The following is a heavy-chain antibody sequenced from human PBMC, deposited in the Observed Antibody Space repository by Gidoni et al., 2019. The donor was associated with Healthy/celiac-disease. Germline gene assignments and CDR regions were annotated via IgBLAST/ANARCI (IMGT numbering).Heavy chain of an antibody. CDR2: ISSSSSTI. CDR3: ARDWHYDSSGSHGDY. D-gene: IGHD3-22*01. J-gene: IGHJ4*02. Sequence: EVLLVGSGGGLVQHGGSLRLSCAASGFPFSSYSMNWVRQAPGKGLEWVSYISSSSSTIYYADSVKGRFTISRDNAKNSLYLQMNSLRAEDTAVYYCARDWHYDSSGSHGDYWGQGTLVTVSS. CDR1: GFPFSSYS. V-gene: IGHV3-48*01.